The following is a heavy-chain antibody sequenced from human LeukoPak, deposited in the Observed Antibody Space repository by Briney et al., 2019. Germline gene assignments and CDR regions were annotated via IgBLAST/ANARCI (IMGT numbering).Heavy chain of an antibody. CDR1: GGSISTSSDY. V-gene: IGHV4-39*01. Sequence: SETLSLTCTVSGGSISTSSDYWAWIRQPPGKGLEWIGSISHSGSTHYNPSLKSRVTISVDTSKNQFSLKLSSVTAADTAVYYCARPLGSITFGGVEYHFDYRGQGTLITVSS. CDR3: ARPLGSITFGGVEYHFDY. D-gene: IGHD3-16*01. J-gene: IGHJ4*02. CDR2: ISHSGST.